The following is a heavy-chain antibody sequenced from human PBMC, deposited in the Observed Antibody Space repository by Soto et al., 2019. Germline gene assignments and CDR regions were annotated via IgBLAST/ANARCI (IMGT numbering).Heavy chain of an antibody. CDR2: IMPVFRRP. Sequence: QVQLVQSGAEVKKPGSSVKVSCKASGGTFRTSAISWVRQAPGQGLEWVGGIMPVFRRPKYAQNFQGGVTITADESTSTAYMELSSLRSDDTAVYYCARDKDRLQLGGNYYYILDVWGQGTAVTVSS. J-gene: IGHJ6*02. D-gene: IGHD1-1*01. CDR1: GGTFRTSA. CDR3: ARDKDRLQLGGNYYYILDV. V-gene: IGHV1-69*12.